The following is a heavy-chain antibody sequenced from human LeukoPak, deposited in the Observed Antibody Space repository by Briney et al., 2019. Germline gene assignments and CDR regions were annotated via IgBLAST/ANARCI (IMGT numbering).Heavy chain of an antibody. V-gene: IGHV1-8*02. CDR3: ARGWDPYCSSTSCYPYYYYMDV. CDR1: GYTFTGYY. Sequence: ASVKVSRKASGYTFTGYYMNWVRQAPGQGLEWMGRINPNSGNTGYAQKFQGRVTITRNTSISTAYMELSSLRSEDTAVYYCARGWDPYCSSTSCYPYYYYMDVWGKGTTVTVSS. D-gene: IGHD2-2*01. J-gene: IGHJ6*03. CDR2: INPNSGNT.